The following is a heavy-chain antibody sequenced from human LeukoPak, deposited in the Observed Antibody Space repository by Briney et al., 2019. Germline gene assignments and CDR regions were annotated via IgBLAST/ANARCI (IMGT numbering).Heavy chain of an antibody. CDR2: IYASGGA. V-gene: IGHV3-53*01. CDR3: VRRHDY. J-gene: IGHJ4*02. Sequence: GGSLRLSCVASGFDVNDNFMIWVRQAPGQGLEWISIIYASGGAYHSESVKGRFSALRDTSKNTIFLQMNNLRADDTAMYYCVRRHDYWGQGTLVTVSS. CDR1: GFDVNDNF.